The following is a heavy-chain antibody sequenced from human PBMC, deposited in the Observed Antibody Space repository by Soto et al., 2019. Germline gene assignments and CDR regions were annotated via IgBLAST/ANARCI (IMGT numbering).Heavy chain of an antibody. CDR2: VSVSGGTT. Sequence: GGSLRLSCAASGFMFNNYAMSWVRQAPGKGLEWVSTVSVSGGTTYYAASLKGRFTISRDNSKKTVYLQMNRLRADDTAIYYCAKGLYYNDSSGYSLFDYRGQGTLVTVYS. CDR3: AKGLYYNDSSGYSLFDY. V-gene: IGHV3-23*01. CDR1: GFMFNNYA. D-gene: IGHD3-22*01. J-gene: IGHJ4*02.